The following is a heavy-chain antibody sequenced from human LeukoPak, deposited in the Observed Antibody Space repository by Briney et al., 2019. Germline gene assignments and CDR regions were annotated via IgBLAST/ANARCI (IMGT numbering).Heavy chain of an antibody. Sequence: SETLSLTCTVSGGSISSYYWSWIRQPPGKGLEWIGYIYYSGSTNYNPSLKSRVTISVDTSKNQFSLKLSSVTAADTAVYYCASSGYAFYYTDVWGKGTTVTISS. CDR2: IYYSGST. CDR1: GGSISSYY. D-gene: IGHD5-12*01. J-gene: IGHJ6*03. CDR3: ASSGYAFYYTDV. V-gene: IGHV4-59*01.